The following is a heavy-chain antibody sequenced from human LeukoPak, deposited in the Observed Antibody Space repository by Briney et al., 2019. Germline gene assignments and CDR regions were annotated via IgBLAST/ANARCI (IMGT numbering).Heavy chain of an antibody. D-gene: IGHD6-19*01. Sequence: GGSLRLSCAASGFTFSSYAMTWVRQAPGKGLEWVSAISGSGGSKYYADSVQGRFTISRDNSKNTLYLQMDSLRAEDTALYYCAKDSTTLSVPGIYYWGQGTLVTVSS. CDR3: AKDSTTLSVPGIYY. CDR1: GFTFSSYA. J-gene: IGHJ4*02. CDR2: ISGSGGSK. V-gene: IGHV3-23*01.